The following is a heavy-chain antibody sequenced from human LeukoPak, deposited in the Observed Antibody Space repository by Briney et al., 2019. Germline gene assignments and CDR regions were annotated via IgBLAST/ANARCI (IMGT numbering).Heavy chain of an antibody. CDR1: GFTVSSNY. Sequence: AGGSLRLSCAASGFTVSSNYISWVRQAPGKGLEWVSVIYSGGTTYYADSVKGRFTISRDNSKNTLYLQMNSLRAEDTAVYYCARHSSSWSFDPWGQGTLVTVSS. CDR2: IYSGGTT. D-gene: IGHD6-13*01. CDR3: ARHSSSWSFDP. J-gene: IGHJ5*02. V-gene: IGHV3-53*01.